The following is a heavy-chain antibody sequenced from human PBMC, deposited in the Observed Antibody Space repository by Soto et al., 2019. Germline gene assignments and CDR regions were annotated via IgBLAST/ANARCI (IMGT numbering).Heavy chain of an antibody. CDR1: GFTFSSFA. J-gene: IGHJ6*02. Sequence: VSLRLSCAASGFTFSSFAMHWVRQSPGKGLEWVSSIGTRSDIYYADSVKGRFTISRDNAKNSLSLQMNSLRAEDTGVYYCAREETAWPLAYGLDVWGQGTTVTVSS. V-gene: IGHV3-21*01. CDR2: IGTRSDI. D-gene: IGHD2-21*02. CDR3: AREETAWPLAYGLDV.